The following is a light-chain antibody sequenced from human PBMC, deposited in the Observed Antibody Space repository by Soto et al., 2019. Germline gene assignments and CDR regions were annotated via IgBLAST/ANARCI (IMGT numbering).Light chain of an antibody. CDR3: LQDYDYPRT. CDR1: MRISNY. J-gene: IGKJ1*01. CDR2: AAS. V-gene: IGKV1-6*01. Sequence: IQVIQSPSSLSASVGDRVTITCRAKMRISNYLNWYQQKPGKAPNLLISAASRLQSGVPSRFSGRGSGTDFTLTISSLQPEDFATYYCLQDYDYPRTFGQGTKVELK.